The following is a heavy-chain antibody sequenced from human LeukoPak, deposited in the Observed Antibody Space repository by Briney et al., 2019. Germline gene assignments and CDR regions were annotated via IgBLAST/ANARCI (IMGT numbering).Heavy chain of an antibody. CDR1: GGSISSGGYY. Sequence: SETLSLTCTVSGGSISSGGYYWSWIRQHPGKGLEWIVYIYYSGSTYYNPSLKSRVTISVDTSKNQFSLKLSSVTAADTAVYYCARTYYDYVWGSPKLFDYWGQGTLVTVSS. CDR3: ARTYYDYVWGSPKLFDY. D-gene: IGHD3-16*01. J-gene: IGHJ4*02. CDR2: IYYSGST. V-gene: IGHV4-31*03.